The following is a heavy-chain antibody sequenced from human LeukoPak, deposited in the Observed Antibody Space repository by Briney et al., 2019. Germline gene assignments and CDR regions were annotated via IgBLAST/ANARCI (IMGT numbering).Heavy chain of an antibody. Sequence: PSETLSLTCAVYGGSFSGYYWSWIRQPPGKGLEWIGEINHSGSTNYSPSLKSRVTISLDKSKNQFSLNLISVTATDTAVYYCVRIGNWFDPWGQGTLVTVSS. CDR2: INHSGST. CDR1: GGSFSGYY. J-gene: IGHJ5*02. D-gene: IGHD2-15*01. V-gene: IGHV4-34*01. CDR3: VRIGNWFDP.